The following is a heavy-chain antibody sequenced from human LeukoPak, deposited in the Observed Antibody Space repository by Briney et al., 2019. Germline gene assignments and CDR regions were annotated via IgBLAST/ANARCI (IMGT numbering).Heavy chain of an antibody. CDR1: GFTFSSYA. D-gene: IGHD1-26*01. J-gene: IGHJ4*02. CDR2: ISGSGGST. V-gene: IGHV3-23*01. Sequence: GGSLRLSCAASGFTFSSYAMSWVRQAPGKGLEWVSAISGSGGSTYYADSVKGRFTISRDNSKNTLYLQMNSLRAEDTAVYYCAEIAAAVYSGYVDYWGQGTLVTVSS. CDR3: AEIAAAVYSGYVDY.